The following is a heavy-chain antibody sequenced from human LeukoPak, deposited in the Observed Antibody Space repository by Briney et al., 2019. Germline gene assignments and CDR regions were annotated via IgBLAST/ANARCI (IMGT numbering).Heavy chain of an antibody. J-gene: IGHJ4*02. D-gene: IGHD3-10*01. CDR3: VKDSWGPGGY. CDR2: IYSGGNT. CDR1: GFTVSSNY. Sequence: GGSLRLSCAASGFTVSSNYMSWVRQAPGKGLEWVSLIYSGGNTYYADSVKGRFTISRDNSKNTLYLQMSSLRAEDTAVYYCVKDSWGPGGYWGQGTLVTVSS. V-gene: IGHV3-66*01.